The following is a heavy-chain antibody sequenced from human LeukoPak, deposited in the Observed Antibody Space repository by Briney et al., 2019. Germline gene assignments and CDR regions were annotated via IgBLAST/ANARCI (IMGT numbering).Heavy chain of an antibody. CDR3: ARDSAAGTPFDY. V-gene: IGHV4-59*01. J-gene: IGHJ4*02. CDR2: IYSSGST. D-gene: IGHD6-13*01. CDR1: GGSISSYY. Sequence: SETLSLTCTVSGGSISSYYWSWIRQPPGKGLEWIGYIYSSGSTNYNPSLKSRVTISVDTSKNQFSLKLSSVTAADTAVYYCARDSAAGTPFDYWGQGTLVTVSS.